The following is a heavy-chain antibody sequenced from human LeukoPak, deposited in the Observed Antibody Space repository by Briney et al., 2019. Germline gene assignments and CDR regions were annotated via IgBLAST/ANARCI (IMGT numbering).Heavy chain of an antibody. CDR1: GYTFTSYG. D-gene: IGHD2-15*01. J-gene: IGHJ4*02. V-gene: IGHV1-18*01. CDR3: ARGPPVYGGSCYGY. CDR2: ISAYNGNT. Sequence: GASVKVSCKASGYTFTSYGISWVRQAPGRGLEWMGWISAYNGNTNYAQKLQGRVTMTTDTSTSTAYMELRSLRSDDTAVYYCARGPPVYGGSCYGYWGQGTLVTVSS.